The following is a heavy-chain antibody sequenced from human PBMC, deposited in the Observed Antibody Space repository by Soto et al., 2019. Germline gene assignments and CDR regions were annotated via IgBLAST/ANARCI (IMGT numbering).Heavy chain of an antibody. Sequence: QVQLVQSGAEVKKPGASVKVSCTASGYTFTSYGISWVRQAPEQGLEWMGWISAYHGNKNYAQKLQGRVTMTTDTSTSTAYMEVGSQRSDDTAVYYCARDLESYVGNGENGRGVWGQGSTVTVS. J-gene: IGHJ6*02. CDR3: ARDLESYVGNGENGRGV. CDR2: ISAYHGNK. CDR1: GYTFTSYG. V-gene: IGHV1-18*01. D-gene: IGHD3-16*01.